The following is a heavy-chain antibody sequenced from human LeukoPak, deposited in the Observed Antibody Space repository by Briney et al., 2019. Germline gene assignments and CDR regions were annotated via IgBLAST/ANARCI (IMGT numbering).Heavy chain of an antibody. CDR3: VKDSVVVAGLVNYFDY. CDR2: ISGSGGDT. D-gene: IGHD6-19*01. V-gene: IGHV3-23*01. J-gene: IGHJ4*02. Sequence: GRSLRLCCAASGFTFSNYAMSWVRQAPGKGLEWVSAISGSGGDTFYTDSVKGRFTISRDNSKNTLYLQMKGLRAEDTAVYYCVKDSVVVAGLVNYFDYWGQGTLVTVSS. CDR1: GFTFSNYA.